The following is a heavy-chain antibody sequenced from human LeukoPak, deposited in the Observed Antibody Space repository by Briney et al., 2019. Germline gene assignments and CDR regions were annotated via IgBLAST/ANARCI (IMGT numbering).Heavy chain of an antibody. V-gene: IGHV1-2*02. CDR2: INPNSGGT. Sequence: ASVKVSCKASGYTFTAYYIHWVRQAPGQGLEWMGWINPNSGGTNYAQKFQRRVTMTRDTSISTVYMELSRLKSDDTAVYYCARAEWLVPFDYWGQGTLVTVSS. CDR1: GYTFTAYY. CDR3: ARAEWLVPFDY. D-gene: IGHD6-19*01. J-gene: IGHJ4*02.